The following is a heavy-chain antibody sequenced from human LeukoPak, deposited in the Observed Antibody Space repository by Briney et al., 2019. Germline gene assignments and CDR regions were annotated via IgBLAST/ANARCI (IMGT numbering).Heavy chain of an antibody. CDR3: ARGPDSSGYYYGY. J-gene: IGHJ4*02. CDR1: GYTFTGYD. Sequence: ASVKVSCMASGYTFTGYDMHWVRQAPGQGLEWMGWINPNSGGTNYAQKFQGRVTMTRDTSISTAYMELSRLRSDDTAVYYCARGPDSSGYYYGYWGQGTLVTVSS. CDR2: INPNSGGT. V-gene: IGHV1-2*02. D-gene: IGHD3-22*01.